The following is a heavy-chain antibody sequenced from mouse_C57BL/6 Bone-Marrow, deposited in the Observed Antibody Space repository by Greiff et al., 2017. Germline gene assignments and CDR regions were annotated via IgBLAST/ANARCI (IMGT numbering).Heavy chain of an antibody. J-gene: IGHJ2*01. CDR1: GYSFTGYY. Sequence: EVQLKESGPELVKPGASVKISCKASGYSFTGYYMHWVKQSSETSLEWIGEINHSTGGTSYNQKFKGKGTLTVDKSSSTAYMQLKSLTSEDSAVYYCARLTTVVATGYFDYWGQGTTLTVSS. V-gene: IGHV1-43*01. CDR2: INHSTGGT. CDR3: ARLTTVVATGYFDY. D-gene: IGHD1-1*01.